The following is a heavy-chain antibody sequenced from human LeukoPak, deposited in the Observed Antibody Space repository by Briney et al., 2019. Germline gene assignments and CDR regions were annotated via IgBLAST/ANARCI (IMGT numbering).Heavy chain of an antibody. CDR3: ARRAGAYSHPYDY. Sequence: GGSLRLSCAASGFTFSSYWMSWVRQAPGKGLEWVANIKRDGSEKYYVDSVKGRFTISRDNAKNSLYLQMNSLRAEDTAVYYCARRAGAYSHPYDYWGQGTLVTVSS. D-gene: IGHD4/OR15-4a*01. CDR1: GFTFSSYW. CDR2: IKRDGSEK. J-gene: IGHJ4*02. V-gene: IGHV3-7*03.